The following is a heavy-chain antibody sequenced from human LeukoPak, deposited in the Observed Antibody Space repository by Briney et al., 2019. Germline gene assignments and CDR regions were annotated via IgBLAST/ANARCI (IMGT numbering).Heavy chain of an antibody. Sequence: SETLSLTCTVSGGSISSSSYYWGWIRQPPGKGLEWIGSIYYSGSTYYNPSLKSRVTISVDTSKNQFSLKLSSVTAADTAVYYCARRSYYDLYFDYWGQGTLVTVSS. CDR1: GGSISSSSYY. D-gene: IGHD3-3*01. J-gene: IGHJ4*02. CDR2: IYYSGST. V-gene: IGHV4-39*01. CDR3: ARRSYYDLYFDY.